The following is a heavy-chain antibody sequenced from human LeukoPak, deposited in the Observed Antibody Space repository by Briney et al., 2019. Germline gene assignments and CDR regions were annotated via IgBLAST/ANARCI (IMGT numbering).Heavy chain of an antibody. Sequence: GGSLKLSCAASGFTFSSYDMHWVRQATGKGLEWVSAIGTAGDTYYPGSVKGRFTISRENAKNSLYLQMNSLRAGDTAVYYCARSGYCSGGSCYSGIGYYYGMDVWGQGTTVTVSS. CDR3: ARSGYCSGGSCYSGIGYYYGMDV. D-gene: IGHD2-15*01. V-gene: IGHV3-13*01. CDR1: GFTFSSYD. CDR2: IGTAGDT. J-gene: IGHJ6*02.